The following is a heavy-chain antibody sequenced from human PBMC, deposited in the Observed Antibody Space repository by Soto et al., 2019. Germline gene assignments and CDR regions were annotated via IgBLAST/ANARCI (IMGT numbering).Heavy chain of an antibody. CDR3: SRDRIYYDSSGYSLRLFDY. J-gene: IGHJ4*02. Sequence: SETLSLTCTVSGGSISSGGYYWSWIRQHPGKGLEWIGYIYYSGSTYYNPSLKSRVTISVDTSKNQFSLKLSSVTAAGTAVYYCSRDRIYYDSSGYSLRLFDYWGQGTLVTVSS. CDR1: GGSISSGGYY. V-gene: IGHV4-31*03. CDR2: IYYSGST. D-gene: IGHD3-22*01.